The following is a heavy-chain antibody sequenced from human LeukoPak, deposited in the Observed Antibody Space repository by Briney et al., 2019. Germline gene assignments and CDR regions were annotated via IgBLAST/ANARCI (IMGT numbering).Heavy chain of an antibody. Sequence: PGRSLRLSCAASGFTFRSYGMHWVRQAPGKGLEWVAVISYDGSNKYYADSVKGRFTISRDNSKNTLYLQMNSLRAEDTAVYYCAKDQGGSGLIDYRGQGTLVTVSS. V-gene: IGHV3-30*18. CDR3: AKDQGGSGLIDY. D-gene: IGHD6-19*01. CDR2: ISYDGSNK. J-gene: IGHJ4*02. CDR1: GFTFRSYG.